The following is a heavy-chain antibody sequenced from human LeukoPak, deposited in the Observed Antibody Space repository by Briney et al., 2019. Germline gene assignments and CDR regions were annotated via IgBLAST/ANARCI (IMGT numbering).Heavy chain of an antibody. Sequence: SETLSLTCTVSGGSISSYYWSWLRQPPGKGLEWIGYIYYSGSTNYNPSLKSRVTISVDTSKNQFSLKLSSVTAADTAVYYCARGIGYYYGMDVWGKGTTVTVSS. CDR2: IYYSGST. D-gene: IGHD2-21*01. CDR3: ARGIGYYYGMDV. V-gene: IGHV4-59*01. CDR1: GGSISSYY. J-gene: IGHJ6*04.